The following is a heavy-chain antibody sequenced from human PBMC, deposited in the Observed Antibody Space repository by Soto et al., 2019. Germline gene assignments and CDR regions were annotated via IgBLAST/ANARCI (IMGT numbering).Heavy chain of an antibody. Sequence: QLQLQQSGPGLVKPSETLSLTCTVSGGSLSTSSYYWGWIRQPPGKVLEWLGRIYYSGSTYYNPSHRRGVALPVDTSRNQFCLKRSSVTVADSEVYYSARQAREEDIVVVPAAGNWFDPGSQGTLVAVSS. CDR1: GGSLSTSSYY. J-gene: IGHJ5*02. V-gene: IGHV4-39*01. CDR3: ARQAREEDIVVVPAAGNWFDP. D-gene: IGHD2-2*01. CDR2: IYYSGST.